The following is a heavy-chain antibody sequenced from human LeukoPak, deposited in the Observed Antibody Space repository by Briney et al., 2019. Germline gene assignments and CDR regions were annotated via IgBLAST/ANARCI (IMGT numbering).Heavy chain of an antibody. CDR1: GFTFSSYW. CDR2: IKQDGSEK. D-gene: IGHD3-9*01. CDR3: AGGTGFIIKD. V-gene: IGHV3-7*03. Sequence: PGGSLRLSCAASGFTFSSYWMGWVRRAPGKGLEWVANIKQDGSEKNYVDSVKGRFTISRDNAKNSLYLQMNNLRVEDTAMYYCAGGTGFIIKDWGQGTLVTVSS. J-gene: IGHJ4*02.